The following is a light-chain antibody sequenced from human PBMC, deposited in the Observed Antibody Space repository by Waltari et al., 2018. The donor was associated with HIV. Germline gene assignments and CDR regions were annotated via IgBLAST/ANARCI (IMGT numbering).Light chain of an antibody. J-gene: IGKJ1*01. CDR1: QSVLYSSNNKNY. V-gene: IGKV4-1*01. Sequence: DIVMTQSPDSLVVSLGERATINCKSSQSVLYSSNNKNYLAWYQQKPGQPPKLLIFWASTRESGVPDRFSGSGSGTDFTLTISSLQAEDVAVYYCQQYYNTPLTFGQGTKVEIK. CDR2: WAS. CDR3: QQYYNTPLT.